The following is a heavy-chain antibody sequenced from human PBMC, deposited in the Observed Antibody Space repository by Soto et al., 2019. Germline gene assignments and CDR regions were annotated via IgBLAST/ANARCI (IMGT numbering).Heavy chain of an antibody. CDR2: ISGSGGST. CDR3: AKDDRSTMIVVVPNWFDP. J-gene: IGHJ5*02. CDR1: GFTFSSYA. Sequence: EVQLLESGGGLVQPGGSLRLSCAAAGFTFSSYAMSWVRQAPGKGLEWVSAISGSGGSTYYSDAVKGRFTISRDNTKNTLYLQMNSLRADDTAVYYCAKDDRSTMIVVVPNWFDPWGQGTLVTVSS. V-gene: IGHV3-23*01. D-gene: IGHD3-22*01.